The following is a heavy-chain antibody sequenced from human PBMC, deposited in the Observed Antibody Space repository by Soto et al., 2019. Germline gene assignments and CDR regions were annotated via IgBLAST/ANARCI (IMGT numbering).Heavy chain of an antibody. J-gene: IGHJ3*02. CDR2: IVVGSGNT. Sequence: QMQLVQSGPEVKKPGTSVKVSCKASGFTFTSSAVQWVRQARGQRLERIRSIVVGSGNTNYAQEFQESVTITRDMSTSTDYMELSSLRSEDTALYYCAAEGYYDSSWYQDAFDIWGQGTMVTVSS. CDR3: AAEGYYDSSWYQDAFDI. V-gene: IGHV1-58*01. CDR1: GFTFTSSA. D-gene: IGHD3-22*01.